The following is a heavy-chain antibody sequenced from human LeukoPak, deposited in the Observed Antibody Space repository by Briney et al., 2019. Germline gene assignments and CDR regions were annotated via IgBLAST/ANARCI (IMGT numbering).Heavy chain of an antibody. J-gene: IGHJ4*02. Sequence: SETLFLTCTVSGGSISSSRNYWGWIRQPPGKGLEWIGTMYYSGSTYYNPSLKSRVTISVDTSKTQFSLKLNSVTAADTAVYYCARHWSAFDYWGQGTLVTVSS. CDR2: MYYSGST. CDR1: GGSISSSRNY. CDR3: ARHWSAFDY. V-gene: IGHV4-39*01.